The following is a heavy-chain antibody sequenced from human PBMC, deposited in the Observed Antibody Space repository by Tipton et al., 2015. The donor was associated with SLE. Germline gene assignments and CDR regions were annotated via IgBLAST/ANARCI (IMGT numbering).Heavy chain of an antibody. CDR1: GGSFSGHS. Sequence: TLSLTCAVSGGSFSGHSWTWIRQPPGKGLEWIGDVNHRGEANYSPSLQSRVTISVDMSQSQFSLKLSSVTAADTAVYYCARDSLGFDYWGQGTLVTVSS. CDR2: VNHRGEA. V-gene: IGHV4-34*01. CDR3: ARDSLGFDY. J-gene: IGHJ4*02. D-gene: IGHD1-26*01.